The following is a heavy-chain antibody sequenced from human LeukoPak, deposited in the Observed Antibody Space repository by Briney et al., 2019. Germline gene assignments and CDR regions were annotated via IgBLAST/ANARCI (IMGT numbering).Heavy chain of an antibody. CDR3: RKAPVSTCSGAYCFPFGY. CDR1: GFTLSSYA. D-gene: IGHD2-21*01. CDR2: ISVSGNT. V-gene: IGHV3-23*01. Sequence: GGSLRLSCAASGFTLSSYAMSRVRPAPGQGLEGVSAISVSGNTYHADSVKGRFTISSDSSKKALYLQMNMLRAENAAVYYCRKAPVSTCSGAYCFPFGYWGKGPVVTVSS. J-gene: IGHJ4*02.